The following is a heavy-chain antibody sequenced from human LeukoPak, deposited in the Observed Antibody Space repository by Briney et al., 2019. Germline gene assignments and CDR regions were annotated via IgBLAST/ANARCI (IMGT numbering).Heavy chain of an antibody. J-gene: IGHJ4*02. CDR2: INWNGGST. D-gene: IGHD5-12*01. V-gene: IGHV3-20*04. CDR3: ARASSSITVATNFDY. Sequence: GGSLRLSCAASGFTFDDYGMSWVRQAPGKGLEWVSGINWNGGSTGYADSVKGRFTISRDNAKNTLYLRMNSLRAEDTAVYYCARASSSITVATNFDYWGQGTLVTVSS. CDR1: GFTFDDYG.